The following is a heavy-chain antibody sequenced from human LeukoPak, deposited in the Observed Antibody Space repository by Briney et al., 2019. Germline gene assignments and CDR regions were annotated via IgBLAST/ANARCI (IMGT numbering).Heavy chain of an antibody. V-gene: IGHV4-34*01. Sequence: SETLSLTCAVYGGSFSGYYWSWIRQPPGKGLEWIGEINHSGSTNYNPSLKSRVTISVDTSKNQFSLKLCSVTAADTAVYYCARGLAAAVNYYYYMDVWGKGTTVTVSS. CDR1: GGSFSGYY. CDR3: ARGLAAAVNYYYYMDV. CDR2: INHSGST. D-gene: IGHD6-13*01. J-gene: IGHJ6*03.